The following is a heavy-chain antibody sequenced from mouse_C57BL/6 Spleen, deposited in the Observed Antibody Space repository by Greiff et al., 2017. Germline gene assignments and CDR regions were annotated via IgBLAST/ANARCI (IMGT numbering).Heavy chain of an antibody. V-gene: IGHV1-52*01. Sequence: QVQLQQPGAELVRPGSSVKLSCKASGYTFTSYWMHWVKQRPIQGLEWIGNIDPSDSETHYNQKFKDKATLTVDKSSSTAYMQLSSLTSEDSAVYYCARARIWNYLDYWGQGTTLTVSS. CDR1: GYTFTSYW. J-gene: IGHJ2*01. CDR2: IDPSDSET. CDR3: ARARIWNYLDY.